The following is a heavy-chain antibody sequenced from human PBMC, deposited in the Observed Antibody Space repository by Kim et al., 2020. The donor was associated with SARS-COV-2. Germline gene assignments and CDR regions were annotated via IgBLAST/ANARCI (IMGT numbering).Heavy chain of an antibody. V-gene: IGHV3-33*06. CDR1: GFTFSSYG. Sequence: GGSLRLSCAASGFTFSSYGMHWVRQAPGKGLEWVAVIWYDGSNKYYADSVKGRFTISRDNSKNTLYLQMNSLRAEDTAVYYCAKDASSSWYAMFDYWGQGTLVTVSS. CDR3: AKDASSSWYAMFDY. CDR2: IWYDGSNK. J-gene: IGHJ4*02. D-gene: IGHD6-13*01.